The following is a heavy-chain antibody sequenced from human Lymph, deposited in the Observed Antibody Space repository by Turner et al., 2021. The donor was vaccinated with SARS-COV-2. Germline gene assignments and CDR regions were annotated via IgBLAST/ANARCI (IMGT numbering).Heavy chain of an antibody. V-gene: IGHV1-24*01. CDR2: FDPEDGET. J-gene: IGHJ4*02. D-gene: IGHD1-1*01. CDR1: GYTLTELS. Sequence: QVQLVQSGAEVKKPGASVKVSCKVSGYTLTELSIHWVRQAPGKGLEWMGGFDPEDGETIYAQKFQGRVTMTEDTSTDTAYMELSSLIAEDTAVYYCATLKSNWKILTGRYYFDFWGQGTLVTVSS. CDR3: ATLKSNWKILTGRYYFDF.